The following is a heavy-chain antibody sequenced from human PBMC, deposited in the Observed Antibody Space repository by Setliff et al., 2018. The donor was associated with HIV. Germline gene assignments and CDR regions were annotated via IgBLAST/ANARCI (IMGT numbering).Heavy chain of an antibody. CDR3: ATVSYYFDRSAYLGVFDN. Sequence: EASVKVSCKVPGYTLSDLSIHWVRQTGKKGLEWMGGFDAEDDDVIYAQKFQGRLTVSEDTTTNSAYMELTSLEYDDTAVYFCATVSYYFDRSAYLGVFDNWGQGTLVTVSS. V-gene: IGHV1-24*01. CDR1: GYTLSDLS. J-gene: IGHJ4*02. CDR2: FDAEDDDV. D-gene: IGHD3-22*01.